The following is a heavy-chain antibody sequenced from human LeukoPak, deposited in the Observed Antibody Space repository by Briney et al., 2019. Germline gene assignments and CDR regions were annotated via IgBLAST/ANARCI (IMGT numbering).Heavy chain of an antibody. CDR3: AGRDY. V-gene: IGHV4-4*07. Sequence: PSETLSLTCTVSGASISSYYWSWIRQPAGKGLEWLGRVYTSGSMNYNPSFMGQVTLSVDKSNNQFFLRLSAVTAADTAVHYCAGRDYWGQGIHVTVS. CDR1: GASISSYY. CDR2: VYTSGSM. J-gene: IGHJ4*02.